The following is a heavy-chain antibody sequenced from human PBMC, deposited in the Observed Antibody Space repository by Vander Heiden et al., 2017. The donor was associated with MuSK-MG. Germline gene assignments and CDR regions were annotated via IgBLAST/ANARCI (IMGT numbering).Heavy chain of an antibody. Sequence: QVQLLQSGAEVKKPGSSVKVSCKASGCTFSSYAINWVRQAPGQGLEWMGGIVPIFGTANYAQKFQGRVTITADKSTSTAYMELSSLRSQNTAVYYCARVGVVAATPYYFDYWGQGTLGTISS. V-gene: IGHV1-69*06. CDR2: IVPIFGTA. CDR3: ARVGVVAATPYYFDY. CDR1: GCTFSSYA. D-gene: IGHD2-15*01. J-gene: IGHJ4*02.